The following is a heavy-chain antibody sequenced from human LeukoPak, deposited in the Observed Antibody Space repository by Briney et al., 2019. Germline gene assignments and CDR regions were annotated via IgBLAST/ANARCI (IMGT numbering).Heavy chain of an antibody. CDR3: ARGRPFYYDI. CDR1: GFTFSTYS. Sequence: GGSLRLSCAASGFTFSTYSVNWVRQAPGKGLEWVSYISSSSSTIYYADSVKGRFTISRDNAKNSLYLQMSSLRDEDTAVYYCARGRPFYYDIWGQGTLVTVSS. CDR2: ISSSSSTI. D-gene: IGHD3-22*01. V-gene: IGHV3-48*02. J-gene: IGHJ4*02.